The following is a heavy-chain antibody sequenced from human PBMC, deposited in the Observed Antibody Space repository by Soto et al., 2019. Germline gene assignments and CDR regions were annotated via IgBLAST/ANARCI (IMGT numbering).Heavy chain of an antibody. D-gene: IGHD6-13*01. CDR1: GFTFSDYY. Sequence: GGSLRLSCAASGFTFSDYYMSWIRQAPGKGLEWVSAISGSGGSTYYADSVKGRFTISRDNSKNTLYLQMNSLRAEDTAVYYCAKVIPRPAAAGTRDYGMDVWGQGTTVTVSS. CDR2: ISGSGGST. V-gene: IGHV3-23*01. CDR3: AKVIPRPAAAGTRDYGMDV. J-gene: IGHJ6*02.